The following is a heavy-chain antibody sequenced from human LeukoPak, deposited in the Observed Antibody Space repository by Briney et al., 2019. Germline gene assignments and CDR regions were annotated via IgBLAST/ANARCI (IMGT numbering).Heavy chain of an antibody. CDR1: GGSFSGYY. D-gene: IGHD3-22*01. CDR2: INHSGST. V-gene: IGHV4-34*01. CDR3: ARAGLVVSPAWFDP. J-gene: IGHJ5*02. Sequence: SETLSLTCAVYGGSFSGYYWSWIRQPPGKGLEWIGEINHSGSTNYNPSLKSRVTISVDTSKNQFSLKLSSVTAADTAVYYCARAGLVVSPAWFDPWGQGTLVTVSP.